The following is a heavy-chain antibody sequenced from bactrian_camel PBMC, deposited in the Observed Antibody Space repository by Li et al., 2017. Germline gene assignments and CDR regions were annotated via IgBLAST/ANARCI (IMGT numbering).Heavy chain of an antibody. CDR2: IATGSGNT. CDR1: GYSSNTFC. V-gene: IGHV3S63*01. CDR3: GRHSSWWSVPY. D-gene: IGHD6*01. Sequence: VQLVESGGGLVPAGGSLRLSCAASGYSSNTFCMGWFRQAPGKEREGVARIATGSGNTYYADSVKDRFTISRDNGKNTAMLQMNTLQTEDTALYYCGRHSSWWSVPYWGQGTQVTVS. J-gene: IGHJ4*01.